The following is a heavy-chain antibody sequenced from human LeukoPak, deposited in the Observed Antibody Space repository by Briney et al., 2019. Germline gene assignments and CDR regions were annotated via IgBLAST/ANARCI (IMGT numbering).Heavy chain of an antibody. V-gene: IGHV4-59*01. CDR1: GGSINSYY. CDR3: ASSGSFRQQLIK. D-gene: IGHD6-13*01. CDR2: IYYSGST. Sequence: SETLSLTCTVSGGSINSYYWSWIRQPPGKGLEWIGYIYYSGSTNYSPSLKSRVTISVDTSKNQFSLKLSSVTAADTTVYYCASSGSFRQQLIKWGQGTLVTVSS. J-gene: IGHJ4*02.